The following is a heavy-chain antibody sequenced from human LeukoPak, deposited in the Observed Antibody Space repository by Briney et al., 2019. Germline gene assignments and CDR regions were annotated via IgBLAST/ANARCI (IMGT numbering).Heavy chain of an antibody. Sequence: HGESLKISCQGSGYSFTSYWIGWVRQMPGKGLEWMGIIYPGDSDTRYSPSFQGQVTISADKSISTAYLQWSSLKASDTAMYYCARYGYYYDSSGYYPLYWGQGTLVTVSS. V-gene: IGHV5-51*01. J-gene: IGHJ4*02. CDR1: GYSFTSYW. CDR2: IYPGDSDT. D-gene: IGHD3-22*01. CDR3: ARYGYYYDSSGYYPLY.